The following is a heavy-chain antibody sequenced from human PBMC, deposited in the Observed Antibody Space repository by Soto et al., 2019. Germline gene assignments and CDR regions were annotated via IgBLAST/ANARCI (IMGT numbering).Heavy chain of an antibody. CDR1: GFTFSSYA. CDR3: AKDFDGILTGHRN. Sequence: GGSLRLSCAASGFTFSSYAMSWVRQAPGKGLEWVSGISGSGDSTYYADSVKGRLTISRDNSKNTLYLQMNSLRAEDTAVYYCAKDFDGILTGHRNWGQGTLVTVPQ. J-gene: IGHJ4*02. D-gene: IGHD3-9*01. CDR2: ISGSGDST. V-gene: IGHV3-23*01.